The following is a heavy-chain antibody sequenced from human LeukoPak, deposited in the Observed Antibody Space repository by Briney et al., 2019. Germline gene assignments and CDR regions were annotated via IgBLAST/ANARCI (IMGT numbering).Heavy chain of an antibody. D-gene: IGHD1-26*01. CDR2: IKPDGSES. CDR1: GFIFRSFY. J-gene: IGHJ4*02. V-gene: IGHV3-7*01. CDR3: ARDPGYSRPSSYGYFDH. Sequence: PGGSLRLSCAASGFIFRSFYMSWVRQAPGKGLEWVANIKPDGSESECVDSVKGRFTISRDNARNSLYLQMDSLRDEDTAVYYCARDPGYSRPSSYGYFDHWGQGTLATVSS.